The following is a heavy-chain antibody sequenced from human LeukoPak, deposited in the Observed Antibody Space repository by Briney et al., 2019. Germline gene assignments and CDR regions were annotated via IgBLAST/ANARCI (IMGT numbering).Heavy chain of an antibody. V-gene: IGHV4-59*01. J-gene: IGHJ4*02. D-gene: IGHD4-11*01. CDR2: IYYTGST. Sequence: SEALSLTCTVSGGSISSYYWSWIRQPPGKGLEWIGYIYYTGSTNYNPSLKSRVTISVDTSKNQFSLNLSSVTAADTAVYYCATTTVRGGYDYWGQGTLVTVSS. CDR1: GGSISSYY. CDR3: ATTTVRGGYDY.